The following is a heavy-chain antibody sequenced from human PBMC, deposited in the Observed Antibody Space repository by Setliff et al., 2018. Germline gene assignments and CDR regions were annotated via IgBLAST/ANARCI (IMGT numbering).Heavy chain of an antibody. CDR3: VRGPGPSVVVAMPFDR. V-gene: IGHV1-18*01. J-gene: IGHJ4*02. CDR2: ISPYNGNT. Sequence: ASVKVSCKTSGYNFITFGVSWVRQAPGQGLEWMGWISPYNGNTNYAQRFQGRVTMTSDTSTTTVYMELTSLKSDDTAVYYCVRGPGPSVVVAMPFDRWGQGTPVTVSS. D-gene: IGHD5-12*01. CDR1: GYNFITFG.